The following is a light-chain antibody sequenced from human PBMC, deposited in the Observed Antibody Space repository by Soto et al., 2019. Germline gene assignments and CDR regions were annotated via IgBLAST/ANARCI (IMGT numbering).Light chain of an antibody. Sequence: EIVLTQSPGTLSLSPGERATLSCRASQSVSSSYLAWYQQKPGQVPRLLIYGTSARATGIPVRFSGSGSGTEFTLSISRLEAEDFAVYFCPKYGRSPPTVGHGTKGDIK. V-gene: IGKV3-20*01. CDR2: GTS. CDR1: QSVSSSY. CDR3: PKYGRSPPT. J-gene: IGKJ1*01.